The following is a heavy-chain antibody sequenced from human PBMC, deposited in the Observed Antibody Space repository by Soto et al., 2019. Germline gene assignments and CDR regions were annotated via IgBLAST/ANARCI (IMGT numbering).Heavy chain of an antibody. V-gene: IGHV1-18*01. J-gene: IGHJ3*02. CDR1: GYTFTSYG. CDR3: ARVSAYYDFWSGYYNPAAFNI. CDR2: ISAYNGNT. Sequence: ASVKVSCKASGYTFTSYGISWVRQAPGQGLEWMGWISAYNGNTNYAQKLQGRVTMTTDTSTSTAYMELRSLRFDDTAVYYCARVSAYYDFWSGYYNPAAFNIWGQGKMVTVSS. D-gene: IGHD3-3*01.